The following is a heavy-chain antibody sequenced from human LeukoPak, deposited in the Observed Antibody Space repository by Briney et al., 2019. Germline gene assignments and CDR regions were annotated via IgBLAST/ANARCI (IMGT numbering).Heavy chain of an antibody. D-gene: IGHD1-26*01. V-gene: IGHV3-15*01. CDR3: TTGLGIVGVQGYFDY. Sequence: PGGSLRLSCAASGVTFSNAWRSWVRQAPGKGLEWVGRIKSKSDGGTTDYAAPGKGRFTISRDDSKNRMYMQMNSLKTADPYVSYCTTGLGIVGVQGYFDYWGQGTLVTVPS. CDR1: GVTFSNAW. J-gene: IGHJ4*02. CDR2: IKSKSDGGTT.